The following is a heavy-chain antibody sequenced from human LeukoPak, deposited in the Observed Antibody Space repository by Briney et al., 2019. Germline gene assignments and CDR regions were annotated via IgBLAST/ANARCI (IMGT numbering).Heavy chain of an antibody. CDR3: ARAPTQRITIFGVGAFDI. Sequence: ASVKVSCKASGYTFTGYYMHWVRQAPGQGLEWMGWINPNSGSTNYAQKFQGRVTMTRDTSISTAYMELSRLRSDDTAVYYCARAPTQRITIFGVGAFDIWGQGTMVTVSS. D-gene: IGHD3-3*01. V-gene: IGHV1-2*02. CDR1: GYTFTGYY. CDR2: INPNSGST. J-gene: IGHJ3*02.